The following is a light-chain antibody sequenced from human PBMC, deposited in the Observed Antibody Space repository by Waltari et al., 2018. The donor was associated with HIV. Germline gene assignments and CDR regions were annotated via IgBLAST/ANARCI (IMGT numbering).Light chain of an antibody. CDR2: DKN. CDR1: SLRTYY. J-gene: IGLJ2*01. V-gene: IGLV3-19*01. Sequence: SSELTQDPAVSVALGQTVRITCQGDSLRTYYATWYQKKPGQAPLLVIFDKNNRPSGIPDRFSGSSSGNTASLTITGTQAEDEGDYYCNSRDKSGNFVVFGGGTKLTVL. CDR3: NSRDKSGNFVV.